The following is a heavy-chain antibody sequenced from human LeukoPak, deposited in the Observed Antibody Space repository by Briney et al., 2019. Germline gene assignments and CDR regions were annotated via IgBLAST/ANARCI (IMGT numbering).Heavy chain of an antibody. D-gene: IGHD3-22*01. Sequence: ASVKVSCKASGYTFTSYYMHWVRQAPGQGLEWMGIINPSGGSTSYAQKFQGRVTMTRDMSTSTVYMELSSLRSEDTAVYYCARDRKYYDSTCYQDVVAEFDYWGQGTLVTVSS. V-gene: IGHV1-46*01. J-gene: IGHJ4*02. CDR2: INPSGGST. CDR3: ARDRKYYDSTCYQDVVAEFDY. CDR1: GYTFTSYY.